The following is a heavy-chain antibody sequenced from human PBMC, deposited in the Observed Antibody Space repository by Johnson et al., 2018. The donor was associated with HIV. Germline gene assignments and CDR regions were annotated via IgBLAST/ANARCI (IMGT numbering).Heavy chain of an antibody. Sequence: VQLVESGGGLVQPGGSLRLSCAASGFTFSSYWMSWVRQAPGKGLEWVANIKQDGSEKYYVDSVKGRFTISRDTAKNSLYLQMHSLRVEDTAVYYCARDEPYELELRSIHAFDIWGQGTMVIVSS. CDR2: IKQDGSEK. D-gene: IGHD1-7*01. CDR1: GFTFSSYW. J-gene: IGHJ3*02. CDR3: ARDEPYELELRSIHAFDI. V-gene: IGHV3-7*05.